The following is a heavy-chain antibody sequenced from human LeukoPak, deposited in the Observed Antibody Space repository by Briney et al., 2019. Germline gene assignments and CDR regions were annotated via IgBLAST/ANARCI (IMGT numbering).Heavy chain of an antibody. CDR1: GYTFTGYY. D-gene: IGHD2-2*02. CDR2: INPNSGGT. Sequence: GASVKVSCKASGYTFTGYYVHWVRQAPGQGLEWMGWINPNSGGTNYAQKFQGRVTMTRDTSISTAYMELSRLRSDDTAVYYCARVPPQFCSSTSCYTNYFDYWGQGTLVTVSS. CDR3: ARVPPQFCSSTSCYTNYFDY. V-gene: IGHV1-2*02. J-gene: IGHJ4*02.